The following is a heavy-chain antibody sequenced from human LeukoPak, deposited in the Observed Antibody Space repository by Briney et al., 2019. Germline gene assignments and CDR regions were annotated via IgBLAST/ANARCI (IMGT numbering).Heavy chain of an antibody. D-gene: IGHD1-26*01. V-gene: IGHV3-9*01. CDR2: ISWNSGSI. Sequence: AGGSLRLSCAASGFTFDDYAMHWVRQAPGKGLEWVSGISWNSGSIGYADSVKGRFTISRDNAKNSLYLQMNSLRAEDTALYYCAKDVLSGSYSTGACDYWGQGTLVTVSS. CDR1: GFTFDDYA. J-gene: IGHJ4*02. CDR3: AKDVLSGSYSTGACDY.